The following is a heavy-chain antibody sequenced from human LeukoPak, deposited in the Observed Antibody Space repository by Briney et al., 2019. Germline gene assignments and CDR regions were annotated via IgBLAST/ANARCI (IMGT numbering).Heavy chain of an antibody. J-gene: IGHJ3*02. V-gene: IGHV4-38-2*02. CDR3: ARTVNYYDSSGYHAAFDI. D-gene: IGHD3-22*01. CDR1: GYSISSGYY. Sequence: PSETLSLTCTVSGYSISSGYYWGWIRQPPGKGLEWIGSIYHSGSTYYNPSLRSRITISVDTSKNQFYLKLSSVTAANTAVYYCARTVNYYDSSGYHAAFDIWGQGTMVTVSS. CDR2: IYHSGST.